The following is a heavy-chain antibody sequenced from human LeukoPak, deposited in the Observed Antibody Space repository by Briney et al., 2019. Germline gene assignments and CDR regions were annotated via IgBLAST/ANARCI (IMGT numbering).Heavy chain of an antibody. J-gene: IGHJ4*02. D-gene: IGHD3-9*01. CDR3: VKDLDDILTGYRFDY. CDR1: GFTFSSYE. Sequence: PGGSLRLSCAASGFTFSSYEMNWVRQAPGKGLEWVSYISSSGSIIKYADSVKGRFTISRDNAKNSLYLQMNSLRAEDTAVYYCVKDLDDILTGYRFDYWGQGTLVTVSS. CDR2: ISSSGSII. V-gene: IGHV3-48*03.